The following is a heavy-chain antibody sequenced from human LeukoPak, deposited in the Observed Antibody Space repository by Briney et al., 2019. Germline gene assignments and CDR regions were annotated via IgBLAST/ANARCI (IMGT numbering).Heavy chain of an antibody. Sequence: HPGGSLRLSCAASGFTFSSCAMHWVRQAPGKGLEWVAVISYDGSNKYYADSVKGRFTISRDNSKNTLYLQMSRLRAEDTAVYYCAREWGYSSGWYEGSHDAFDIWGQGTMVTVSS. CDR1: GFTFSSCA. CDR3: AREWGYSSGWYEGSHDAFDI. V-gene: IGHV3-30-3*01. J-gene: IGHJ3*02. D-gene: IGHD6-19*01. CDR2: ISYDGSNK.